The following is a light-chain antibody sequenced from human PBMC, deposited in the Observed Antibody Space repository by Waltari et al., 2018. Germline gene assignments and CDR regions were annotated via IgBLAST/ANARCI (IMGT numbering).Light chain of an antibody. CDR1: QDIHTW. J-gene: IGKJ3*01. CDR3: QQANKFPFA. CDR2: GAS. V-gene: IGKV1-12*01. Sequence: DIQMTQSPSYVSASVGDTVTITCRASQDIHTWLAWYQQKPGKAPKLLIYGASSLQTGVPSGFSGSGSGTDFTLTIGSLQAEDSATYYCQQANKFPFAFGPGTRVDFK.